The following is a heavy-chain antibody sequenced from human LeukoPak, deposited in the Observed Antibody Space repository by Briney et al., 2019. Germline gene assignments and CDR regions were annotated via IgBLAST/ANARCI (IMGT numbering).Heavy chain of an antibody. V-gene: IGHV3-23*01. CDR2: ISGSGGST. CDR3: AKGAPYGSSLSNWFDP. D-gene: IGHD6-19*01. CDR1: GFTFSSYA. Sequence: PGGSLRPSCAASGFTFSSYAMSWVRQAPGKGLEWVSAISGSGGSTHYADSVKGRFTISRDNSKNTLYLQMNSLRAEDTAVYYCAKGAPYGSSLSNWFDPWGQGTLVTVSS. J-gene: IGHJ5*02.